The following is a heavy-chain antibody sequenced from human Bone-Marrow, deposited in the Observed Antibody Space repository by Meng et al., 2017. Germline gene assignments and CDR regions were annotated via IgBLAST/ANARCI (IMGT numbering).Heavy chain of an antibody. CDR2: IKQDGSEK. CDR3: ARSGKIWFGTSYGMNV. V-gene: IGHV3-7*03. D-gene: IGHD3-10*01. Sequence: GGSLRLSCAASGFTFSTYWLSWVRQAPGKGLEWVANIKQDGSEKHYVDSVKGRFSISRDNAKNSLYLQVNSLRAEDTAVYYCARSGKIWFGTSYGMNVWGQGTTVTVSS. CDR1: GFTFSTYW. J-gene: IGHJ6*02.